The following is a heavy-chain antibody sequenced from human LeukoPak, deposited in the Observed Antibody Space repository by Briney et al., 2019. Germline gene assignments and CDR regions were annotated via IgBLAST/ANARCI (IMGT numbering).Heavy chain of an antibody. D-gene: IGHD3-3*01. V-gene: IGHV5-51*01. CDR2: IYPGDSDT. Sequence: EESLKISCKGSGYTFTNYWIGWVRQMPGKGLEWMGIIYPGDSDTRYSPSFQGQVTISADKSISTAYLQWSSLKASDTAMYYCARHSDFWSGYYMDYWGQGTLVTVSS. CDR3: ARHSDFWSGYYMDY. CDR1: GYTFTNYW. J-gene: IGHJ4*02.